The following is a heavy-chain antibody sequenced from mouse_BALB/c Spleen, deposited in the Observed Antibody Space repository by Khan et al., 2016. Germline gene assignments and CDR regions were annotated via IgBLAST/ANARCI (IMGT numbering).Heavy chain of an antibody. D-gene: IGHD2-3*01. CDR3: ARGDGYCYVDY. V-gene: IGHV3-5*02. J-gene: IGHJ2*01. CDR2: IYYSGTI. Sequence: EVQLQESGPGLVKPSQTVSLTCTVTGISITTGNYRWSWIRQFPGNKLEWIGYIYYSGTITYNPSLTSRTTITRDTSKNQFFLEMNSLTTEDTATYYCARGDGYCYVDYWGQGTTLTVSS. CDR1: GISITTGNYR.